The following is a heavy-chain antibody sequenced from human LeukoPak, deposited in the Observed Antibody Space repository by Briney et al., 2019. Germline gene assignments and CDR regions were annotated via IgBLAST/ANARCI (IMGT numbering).Heavy chain of an antibody. Sequence: QPGGSLRLSCAASGFTFSSYEMNWVRQAPGKGLEWVSYISSSGSTIYYADSVKGRFTISRDNAKNSLYLQMNSLRAEDTAVYYCAGLGVGAFQGFDYWGQGTLVTVSS. CDR1: GFTFSSYE. J-gene: IGHJ4*02. CDR2: ISSSGSTI. V-gene: IGHV3-48*03. D-gene: IGHD1-26*01. CDR3: AGLGVGAFQGFDY.